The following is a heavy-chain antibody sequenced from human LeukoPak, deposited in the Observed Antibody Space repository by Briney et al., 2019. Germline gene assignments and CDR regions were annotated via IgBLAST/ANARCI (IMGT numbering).Heavy chain of an antibody. CDR2: VNPNSGGT. CDR3: AREEGSTSHYYYYYGMDV. V-gene: IGHV1-2*02. J-gene: IGHJ6*02. Sequence: ASVKVSCKASGYTFTGYYMHWVRQAPGQGLEWMGWVNPNSGGTNYAQKFQGRVTMTRDTSISTAYMELSRLRSDDTAVYYCAREEGSTSHYYYYYGMDVWGQGTTVTVSS. D-gene: IGHD2-2*01. CDR1: GYTFTGYY.